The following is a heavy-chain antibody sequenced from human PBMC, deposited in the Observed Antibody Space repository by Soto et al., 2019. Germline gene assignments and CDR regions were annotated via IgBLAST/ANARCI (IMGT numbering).Heavy chain of an antibody. CDR1: GFTFSSYA. J-gene: IGHJ3*02. CDR2: ISGST. D-gene: IGHD2-15*01. Sequence: PGGSLRLSXAASGFTFSSYAISWVRQAPGEGLEWVSTISGSTYYSDSVKGRFTISRDNSKNTLYLQMNNLRADDTAVYYCAKLLPRAFDIWGQGTMVTVSS. V-gene: IGHV3-23*01. CDR3: AKLLPRAFDI.